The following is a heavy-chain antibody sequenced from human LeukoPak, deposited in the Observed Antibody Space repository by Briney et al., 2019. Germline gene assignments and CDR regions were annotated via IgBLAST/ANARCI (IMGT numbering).Heavy chain of an antibody. J-gene: IGHJ4*02. Sequence: GRSLRLSCAASGFTFSSYGMHWVRQAPGKGLEWVANIKQDGSEKYYVDSVKGRFTISRDNAKNSLYLQMNSLRAEDTAVYYCAREVGYFDYWGQGTLVTVSS. CDR2: IKQDGSEK. CDR3: AREVGYFDY. CDR1: GFTFSSYG. V-gene: IGHV3-7*01.